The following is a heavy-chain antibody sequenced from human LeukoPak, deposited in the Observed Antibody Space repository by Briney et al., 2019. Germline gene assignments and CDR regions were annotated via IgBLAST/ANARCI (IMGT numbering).Heavy chain of an antibody. J-gene: IGHJ3*01. CDR1: GGSIGTYC. D-gene: IGHD5-24*01. V-gene: IGHV4-59*01. Sequence: SETLSLTCTVSGGSIGTYCWSWIRQPPGKGLEWIGYIYYRGGTIYNPSLKSRVTISVDTSKNQFSLKLSPVTAADTAVYFCARIRDGYNLDAFDAWGQGTMFTVSS. CDR2: IYYRGGT. CDR3: ARIRDGYNLDAFDA.